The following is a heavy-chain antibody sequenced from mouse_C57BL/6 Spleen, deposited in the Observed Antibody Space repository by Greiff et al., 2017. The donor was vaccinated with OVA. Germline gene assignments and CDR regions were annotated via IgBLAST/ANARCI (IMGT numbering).Heavy chain of an antibody. D-gene: IGHD1-1*01. CDR3: KRGGGYYGSSFAY. CDR1: GYTFTDYE. CDR2: IDPETGGT. Sequence: QVQLQQSGAELVRPGASVTLSCKASGYTFTDYEMHWVKQTPVHGLEWIGAIDPETGGTAYNQKFKGKAILTADKSSSTAYMELRSLTSEDSAVYYCKRGGGYYGSSFAYWGQGTLVTVSA. J-gene: IGHJ3*01. V-gene: IGHV1-15*01.